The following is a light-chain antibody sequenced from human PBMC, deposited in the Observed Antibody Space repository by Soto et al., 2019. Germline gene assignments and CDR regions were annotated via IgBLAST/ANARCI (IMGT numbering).Light chain of an antibody. CDR1: QDISNY. CDR3: KQYDSPPLT. V-gene: IGKV1-33*01. CDR2: ESS. J-gene: IGKJ4*01. Sequence: DIQMTQSPSSLSASVGDRVTITCQASQDISNYLNWYQQKPGKAPELLIYESSNLEGGVPPNFSGSGSGTDFSLTISSLQHEDVATYYCKQYDSPPLTFGGGTKVELK.